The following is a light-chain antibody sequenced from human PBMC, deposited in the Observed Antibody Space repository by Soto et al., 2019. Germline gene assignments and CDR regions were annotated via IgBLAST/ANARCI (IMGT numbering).Light chain of an antibody. CDR1: SSNIGNNF. CDR2: DND. CDR3: GTWDSSLSTVL. J-gene: IGLJ2*01. V-gene: IGLV1-51*01. Sequence: QSVLTQPPSVSAAPGQKVTISCSGSSSNIGNNFVSWYQQLPGTAPKLLIYDNDKRPSGIPDRFSGSKSGTSATLGITGLRTGDEADYYCGTWDSSLSTVLFVEGTQLTVL.